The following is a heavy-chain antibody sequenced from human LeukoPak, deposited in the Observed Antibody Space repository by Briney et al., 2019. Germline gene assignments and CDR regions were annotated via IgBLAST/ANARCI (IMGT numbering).Heavy chain of an antibody. CDR1: GFTFSSYW. Sequence: GGSLRLSCAASGFTFSSYWMSWVRQAPGKGLEWVANIKQDGSEKYYVDSVKGRFTISRDNAKNSLYLQMNSLRAEDTAVYYCARVIYGGNSGAFDIWGQGTMVTVSS. V-gene: IGHV3-7*01. CDR3: ARVIYGGNSGAFDI. CDR2: IKQDGSEK. J-gene: IGHJ3*02. D-gene: IGHD4-23*01.